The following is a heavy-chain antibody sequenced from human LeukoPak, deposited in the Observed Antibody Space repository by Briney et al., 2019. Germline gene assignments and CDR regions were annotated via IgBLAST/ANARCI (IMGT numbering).Heavy chain of an antibody. CDR2: IKQDGSEK. J-gene: IGHJ4*02. CDR3: ARVQGSSGPGIFEY. D-gene: IGHD6-19*01. V-gene: IGHV3-7*01. Sequence: GGSLRLSCAASGFTFSNYWMSWVRQAPGKGVEWEANIKQDGSEKFYVDSVKGRLTISRDNAKNSLYLQMNSLRVEDTAVYYCARVQGSSGPGIFEYWGQGTLVTVSS. CDR1: GFTFSNYW.